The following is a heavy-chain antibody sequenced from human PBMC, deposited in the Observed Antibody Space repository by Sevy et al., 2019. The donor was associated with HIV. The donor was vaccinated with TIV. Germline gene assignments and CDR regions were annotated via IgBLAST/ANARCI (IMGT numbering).Heavy chain of an antibody. CDR3: ATSRRYYDSVTGYYTFLYFDY. V-gene: IGHV1-24*01. Sequence: ASVKVSCKVSGYTLTELSMHWVRQAPGKGLEWMGGFDPEDGETIYAQKLQGRVTMTADTSTYTAYMELTSQRSDDTAMYYYATSRRYYDSVTGYYTFLYFDYWGQGTLVTVSS. CDR1: GYTLTELS. J-gene: IGHJ4*02. CDR2: FDPEDGET. D-gene: IGHD3-9*01.